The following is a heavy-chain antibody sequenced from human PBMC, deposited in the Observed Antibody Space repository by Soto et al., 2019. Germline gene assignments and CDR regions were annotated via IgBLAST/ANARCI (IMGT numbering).Heavy chain of an antibody. V-gene: IGHV3-7*03. CDR3: ARDVGPITIFGEALSGYFDF. D-gene: IGHD3-3*01. CDR1: GFSFGTYW. J-gene: IGHJ4*02. Sequence: CAVSGFSFGTYWMTWVRQAPGKGLEWLASIKQDGSERYYLDSVKGRFTISRDNAKDSLSLQMNSLRGEDTAFYYCARDVGPITIFGEALSGYFDFWGQGTLVTVS. CDR2: IKQDGSER.